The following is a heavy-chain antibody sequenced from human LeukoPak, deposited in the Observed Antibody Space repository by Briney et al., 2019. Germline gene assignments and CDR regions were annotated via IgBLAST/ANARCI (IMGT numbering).Heavy chain of an antibody. V-gene: IGHV4-34*01. D-gene: IGHD5-24*01. J-gene: IGHJ6*04. CDR3: ARGGLQPLDV. CDR2: INHSGST. Sequence: SETLSLTCAVYGGSFSGYYWSWIRQPPGKGLEWIGEINHSGSTNYNPSLKSRVTISVDTSKNQFSLKLSSVTAADTAVYYCARGGLQPLDVWGKGTTVTVSS. CDR1: GGSFSGYY.